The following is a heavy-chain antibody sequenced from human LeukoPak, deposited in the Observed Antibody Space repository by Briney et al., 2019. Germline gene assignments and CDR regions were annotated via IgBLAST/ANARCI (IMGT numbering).Heavy chain of an antibody. CDR3: ARDWPTVIADY. Sequence: GASVKVSCKVSGYTLTELSMHWVRQAPGKGLEWMGGFDPEDGETIYAQKFQGRVTMTEDTSTDTAYMELRSLSSDDTAIYYCARDWPTVIADYWGQGTLVTVSS. V-gene: IGHV1-24*01. D-gene: IGHD4-11*01. CDR2: FDPEDGET. CDR1: GYTLTELS. J-gene: IGHJ4*02.